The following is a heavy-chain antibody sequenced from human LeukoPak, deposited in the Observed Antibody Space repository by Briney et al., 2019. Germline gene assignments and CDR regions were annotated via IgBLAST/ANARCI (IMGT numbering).Heavy chain of an antibody. CDR2: ISGSGGST. D-gene: IGHD3-9*01. CDR1: GFTFSNYA. CDR3: ARGVTISKTYFQY. V-gene: IGHV3-23*01. J-gene: IGHJ1*01. Sequence: GGSLRLSCAASGFTFSNYAMSWVRQAPGKGLEWVSAISGSGGSTYYAGSVKGRFTISRDNSKNTLYLQMNSLRAEDTAVYYCARGVTISKTYFQYWGQGTLVTVSS.